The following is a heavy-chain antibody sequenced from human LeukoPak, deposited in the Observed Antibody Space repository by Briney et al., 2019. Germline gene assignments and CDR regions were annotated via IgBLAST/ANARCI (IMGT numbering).Heavy chain of an antibody. D-gene: IGHD2-21*02. Sequence: GGSLRLSCTASGFSISGSVMTWVRQAPGKGLEWVANIKQDGKEKVYVDSVKGRFTILRDNAKNSLYLQMNSLRAEDTALYYCAKDYCGGDCYSGWYFDLWGRGTLVTVSS. J-gene: IGHJ2*01. CDR2: IKQDGKEK. V-gene: IGHV3-7*03. CDR3: AKDYCGGDCYSGWYFDL. CDR1: GFSISGSV.